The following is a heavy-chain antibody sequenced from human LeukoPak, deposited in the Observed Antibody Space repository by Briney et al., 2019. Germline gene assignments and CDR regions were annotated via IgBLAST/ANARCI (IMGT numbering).Heavy chain of an antibody. J-gene: IGHJ4*02. CDR1: GYIFTASY. Sequence: ASVKVSCKASGYIFTASYIHWVRQAPRQGLEWMGWINPNIGGTSFAKKFQGRATLTRDTSITTTYLELTGLRSDDTAVYFCARGDCSGVSCYSVDSWGQGTLVTVSS. V-gene: IGHV1-2*02. CDR3: ARGDCSGVSCYSVDS. CDR2: INPNIGGT. D-gene: IGHD2-15*01.